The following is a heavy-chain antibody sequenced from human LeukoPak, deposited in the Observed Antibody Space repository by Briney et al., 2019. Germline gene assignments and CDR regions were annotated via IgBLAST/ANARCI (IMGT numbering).Heavy chain of an antibody. CDR3: ARANPGFDY. J-gene: IGHJ4*02. Sequence: SETLSLTCTVSGGSISSSSYYWGWIRQPPGKGLEWIGSIYYSGSTYYNPSLKSRVTISVDTSKNQFSLKLSSVTAADTAVYYCARANPGFDYWGQGTLVTVSS. CDR2: IYYSGST. CDR1: GGSISSSSYY. V-gene: IGHV4-39*07.